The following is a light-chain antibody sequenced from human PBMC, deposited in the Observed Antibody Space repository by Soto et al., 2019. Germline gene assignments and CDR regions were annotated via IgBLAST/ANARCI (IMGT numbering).Light chain of an antibody. Sequence: EIVLTQSPGTLSLSPWEIATLSFRSSQSVASNYLGSYQQKPGQAPRVLMFDASIRATGIPDRFSASGSGSDFTLTISRLEPDDFAVYYCHQYDSLPLTFGGGTKVDIK. V-gene: IGKV3-20*01. J-gene: IGKJ4*01. CDR1: QSVASNY. CDR2: DAS. CDR3: HQYDSLPLT.